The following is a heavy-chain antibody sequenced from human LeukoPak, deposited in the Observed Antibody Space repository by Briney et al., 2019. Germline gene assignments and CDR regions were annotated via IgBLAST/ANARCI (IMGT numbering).Heavy chain of an antibody. Sequence: GGSLRLSCAASGFTFSGSAMHWVRQASGKGLEWVGRIRSKANSYATAYAASVKGRFIISRDDSKNTAYLQMNSLKTEDTAVYFCTRRAEASPGAFDIWGQGTMVNVSS. CDR2: IRSKANSYAT. CDR1: GFTFSGSA. J-gene: IGHJ3*02. CDR3: TRRAEASPGAFDI. V-gene: IGHV3-73*01.